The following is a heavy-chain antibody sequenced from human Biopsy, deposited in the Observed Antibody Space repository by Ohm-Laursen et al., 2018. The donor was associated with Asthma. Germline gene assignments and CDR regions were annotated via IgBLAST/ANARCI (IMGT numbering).Heavy chain of an antibody. D-gene: IGHD6-19*01. Sequence: SVKVSCNAPGGTFSNFAISWVRQAPGQGLEWLGGIMTVFGTTNYAQKFQGRVTITADESTSTAYMEVTSLRSEDTAIYYCARCQVGYSSGWSLLLKRIYYSGMDVWGQGTAVTVSS. CDR3: ARCQVGYSSGWSLLLKRIYYSGMDV. V-gene: IGHV1-69*13. J-gene: IGHJ6*02. CDR2: IMTVFGTT. CDR1: GGTFSNFA.